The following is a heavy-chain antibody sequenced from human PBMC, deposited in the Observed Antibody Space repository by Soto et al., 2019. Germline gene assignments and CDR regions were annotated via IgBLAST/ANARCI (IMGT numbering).Heavy chain of an antibody. CDR3: AKEGAAVAISSVIDY. V-gene: IGHV3-21*01. D-gene: IGHD3-22*01. J-gene: IGHJ4*02. CDR2: ISSSSSYK. CDR1: GFTLSGYS. Sequence: GGSLRLSCAASGFTLSGYSVTWVRQAPGKGLEWVSSISSSSSYKYYADSVKGRFTISRDNAKNSLYLEMNSLRGEDTAVYYCAKEGAAVAISSVIDYWGQGTLVTVSS.